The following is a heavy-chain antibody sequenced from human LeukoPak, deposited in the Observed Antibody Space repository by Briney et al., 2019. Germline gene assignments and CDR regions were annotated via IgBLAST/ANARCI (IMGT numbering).Heavy chain of an antibody. V-gene: IGHV3-23*01. CDR3: AKGMSSGIAAAGTAGDY. J-gene: IGHJ4*02. Sequence: PGGSLRLSCAASGFTFSSYAMSWVRQAPGKGLEWVSAISGSGGSTYYADSVKGRFTISRDNSKNTLYLQMNSLRAEDTAVYYCAKGMSSGIAAAGTAGDYWGQGTLVTVSS. CDR2: ISGSGGST. CDR1: GFTFSSYA. D-gene: IGHD6-13*01.